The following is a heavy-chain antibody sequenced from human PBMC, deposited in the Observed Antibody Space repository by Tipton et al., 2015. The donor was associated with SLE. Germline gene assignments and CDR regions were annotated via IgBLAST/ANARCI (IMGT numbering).Heavy chain of an antibody. CDR1: GGSISSYY. D-gene: IGHD6-19*01. CDR3: ARAPRLGAFDI. Sequence: TLSLTCTVSGGSISSYYWSWIRQPPGKGLEWIGYIYYSGSTNYNPSLKSRVTISVDTSKYQFSLKLSSVTAADTAVYYCARAPRLGAFDIWGQGTMVTVSS. CDR2: IYYSGST. J-gene: IGHJ3*02. V-gene: IGHV4-59*08.